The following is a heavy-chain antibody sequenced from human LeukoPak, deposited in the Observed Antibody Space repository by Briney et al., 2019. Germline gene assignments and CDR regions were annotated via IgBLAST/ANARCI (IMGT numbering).Heavy chain of an antibody. CDR3: ARAKRYRYVDY. V-gene: IGHV3-11*05. J-gene: IGHJ4*01. CDR2: ISSSSSYT. CDR1: GFTFSDYY. D-gene: IGHD5-18*01. Sequence: PGGSLRLFCAGSGFTFSDYYMSWIRQAPGKGLEWVSYISSSSSYTNYADSVKGRFTISRDNAKNSLYLQMNSLRAEDTAVYYCARAKRYRYVDYWGHGTLVTVSS.